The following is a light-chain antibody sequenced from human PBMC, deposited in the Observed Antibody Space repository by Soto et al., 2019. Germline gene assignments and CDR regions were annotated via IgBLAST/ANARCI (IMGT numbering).Light chain of an antibody. CDR3: QQTYRTPPFS. CDR2: AAS. J-gene: IGKJ3*01. Sequence: DIQVTQSPSSLSASIGDRVTITCRATQSIGRSLNWYQQRSGKAPKLLIFAASSLQSGVPSRFIGSGSGTHFTLTITSLPPEDLATYYCQQTYRTPPFSFGPGSRVDIK. V-gene: IGKV1-39*01. CDR1: QSIGRS.